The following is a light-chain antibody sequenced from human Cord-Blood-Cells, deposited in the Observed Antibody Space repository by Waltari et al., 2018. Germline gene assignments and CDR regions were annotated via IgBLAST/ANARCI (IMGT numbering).Light chain of an antibody. V-gene: IGLV2-14*01. CDR3: SSYTSSSTVV. Sequence: QSALTQPASVSGSPGQSITISCTGTSSDVGGYNYVSWYQQHPAKAPKLMIYDVSIRPSGVSNRFAGSKAGNTASLTISGLQAEDEADYYCSSYTSSSTVVFGGGTKLTVL. CDR1: SSDVGGYNY. CDR2: DVS. J-gene: IGLJ2*01.